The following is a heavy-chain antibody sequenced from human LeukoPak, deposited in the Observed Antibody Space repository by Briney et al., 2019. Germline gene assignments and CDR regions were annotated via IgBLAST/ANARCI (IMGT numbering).Heavy chain of an antibody. Sequence: GGSLRLSCAASGFTFSSYWMHWVRQAPGKGLVWVSRINSDGSSTSYAHSVKGRFTISRDNAKNTLYLQMNSLRAEDTAVYYCARAGDYGDYHFDYWGQGTLVTVSS. CDR1: GFTFSSYW. V-gene: IGHV3-74*01. J-gene: IGHJ4*02. D-gene: IGHD4-17*01. CDR2: INSDGSST. CDR3: ARAGDYGDYHFDY.